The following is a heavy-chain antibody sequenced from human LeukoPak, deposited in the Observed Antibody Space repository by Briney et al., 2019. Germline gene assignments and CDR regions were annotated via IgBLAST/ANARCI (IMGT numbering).Heavy chain of an antibody. CDR2: IYSGGST. CDR1: GFTFSSYA. J-gene: IGHJ6*03. D-gene: IGHD1-1*01. V-gene: IGHV3-66*01. CDR3: ARIPEGTYYYYYMDV. Sequence: GGSLRLSCAASGFTFSSYAMSWVRQAPGKGLEWVSVIYSGGSTYYADSVKGRFTISRDNSKNTLYLQMNSLRAEDTAVYYCARIPEGTYYYYYMDVWGKGTTVTISS.